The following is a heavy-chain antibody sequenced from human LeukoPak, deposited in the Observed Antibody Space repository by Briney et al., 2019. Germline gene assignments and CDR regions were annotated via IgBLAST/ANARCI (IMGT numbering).Heavy chain of an antibody. Sequence: ASETLSLTCTVSGGSISSYYWSWIRQPPGKGLEWIGYIYYSGSTNYNPSLKSRVTISVDTSKNQFSLKLSSVTAADTAVYYCARSLRVGARGYFDYWGQGTLVTVSS. CDR1: GGSISSYY. CDR3: ARSLRVGARGYFDY. V-gene: IGHV4-59*01. D-gene: IGHD1-26*01. CDR2: IYYSGST. J-gene: IGHJ4*02.